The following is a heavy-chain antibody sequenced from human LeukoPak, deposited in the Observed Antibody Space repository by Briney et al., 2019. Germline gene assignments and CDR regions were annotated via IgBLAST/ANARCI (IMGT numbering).Heavy chain of an antibody. J-gene: IGHJ6*03. CDR3: ARLGNNLPYYMDV. D-gene: IGHD1-14*01. CDR1: GSTFTTYW. Sequence: GESLKISCKGSGSTFTTYWIGWVRQMPGKGLKWMGIIFPGDSDTKYSPSFQGQVTISADRSTAYLQWSSLKASDAAMYYCARLGNNLPYYMDVWGKGTAVTV. CDR2: IFPGDSDT. V-gene: IGHV5-51*01.